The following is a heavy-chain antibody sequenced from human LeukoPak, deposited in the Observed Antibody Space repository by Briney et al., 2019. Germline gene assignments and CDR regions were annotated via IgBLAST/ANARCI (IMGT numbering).Heavy chain of an antibody. CDR3: AKYGMGPADY. Sequence: GGSLRLSCAASGFSLSDYAMSWVRQAPGKGLEWVSTITRNAVTTYADSVKSRFTVSRDHSQNTLYLQMISLRVEDTAVYYCAKYGMGPADYWGQGALVTVSS. V-gene: IGHV3-23*01. J-gene: IGHJ4*02. CDR1: GFSLSDYA. D-gene: IGHD2-8*01. CDR2: ITRNAVTT.